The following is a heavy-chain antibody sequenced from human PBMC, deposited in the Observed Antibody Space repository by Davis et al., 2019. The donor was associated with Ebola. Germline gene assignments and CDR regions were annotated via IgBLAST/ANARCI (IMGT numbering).Heavy chain of an antibody. CDR2: ISSGGITT. J-gene: IGHJ5*02. CDR1: GVTFSDYS. V-gene: IGHV3-48*01. Sequence: GESLKISCAASGVTFSDYSMNWVRQAPGKGLEWVSYISSGGITTYYTDSVKGRFTISREISKNTLYLQMNSLRAEDSAVYYCATSTNYYDNSGLYNWFDPWGQGTLVTVSS. CDR3: ATSTNYYDNSGLYNWFDP. D-gene: IGHD3-22*01.